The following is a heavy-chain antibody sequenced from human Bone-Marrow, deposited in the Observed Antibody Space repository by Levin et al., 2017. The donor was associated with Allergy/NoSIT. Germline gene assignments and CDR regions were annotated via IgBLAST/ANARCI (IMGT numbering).Heavy chain of an antibody. J-gene: IGHJ4*02. Sequence: GESLKISCAASGFSFSDAWMSWIRQVPGKGLEWVGRIKSKTDGGTTDYAAPVKGRFTISRDDSKNTMYVQMNSLKSDDTGVYYCRMWINKVNEGGYWGQGILVTVSS. CDR2: IKSKTDGGTT. CDR1: GFSFSDAW. V-gene: IGHV3-15*01. D-gene: IGHD5-12*01. CDR3: RMWINKVNEGGY.